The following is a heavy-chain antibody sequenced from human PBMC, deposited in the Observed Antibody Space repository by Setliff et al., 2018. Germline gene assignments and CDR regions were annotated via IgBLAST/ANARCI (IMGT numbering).Heavy chain of an antibody. CDR3: AGGQPLVRKYYYYMDV. D-gene: IGHD3-10*01. CDR2: IIPMFGT. CDR1: GGTFSSYV. Sequence: SVKVSCKASGGTFSSYVISWVREAPGQGLEWMGGIIPMFGTNYAQKFQGRVTITADESTSTAYMELSSLGSGDTAVYYCAGGQPLVRKYYYYMDVWGKGTTVTVSS. V-gene: IGHV1-69*13. J-gene: IGHJ6*03.